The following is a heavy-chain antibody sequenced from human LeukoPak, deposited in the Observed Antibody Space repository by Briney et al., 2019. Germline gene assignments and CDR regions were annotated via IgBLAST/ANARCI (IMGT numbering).Heavy chain of an antibody. CDR2: IKQDGSEK. J-gene: IGHJ4*02. Sequence: PGGSLRLSCAASGFTFSSYWMSWVRQAPGKGLEWVANIKQDGSEKYYVDSVKGRFTISRDNAKNSLYLQMNSLRAEDTAVYYCARSDSSGCRGGGYFDYWGQGTLVTVSS. V-gene: IGHV3-7*01. CDR1: GFTFSSYW. D-gene: IGHD3-22*01. CDR3: ARSDSSGCRGGGYFDY.